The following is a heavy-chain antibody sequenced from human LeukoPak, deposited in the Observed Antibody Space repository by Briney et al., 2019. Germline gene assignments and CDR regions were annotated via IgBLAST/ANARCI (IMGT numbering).Heavy chain of an antibody. V-gene: IGHV3-23*01. D-gene: IGHD3-22*01. Sequence: GGSLRLSCAASGFTFSSYAMSWVRQAPGQGLEWVSAISDSGGNTYYADSVKGRFTISRDNSKNTLYLQMNSLRAEDTAVYYCAKETGGYYDSSGSPVWGQGTLVTVSS. J-gene: IGHJ4*02. CDR2: ISDSGGNT. CDR3: AKETGGYYDSSGSPV. CDR1: GFTFSSYA.